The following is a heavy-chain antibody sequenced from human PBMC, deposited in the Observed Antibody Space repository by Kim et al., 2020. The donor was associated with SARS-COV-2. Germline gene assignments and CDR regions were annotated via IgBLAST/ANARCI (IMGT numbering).Heavy chain of an antibody. V-gene: IGHV4-59*01. CDR1: GGSISSYY. J-gene: IGHJ4*02. CDR3: ARSSHYYESTADSYPEQIINSFFDF. D-gene: IGHD3-22*01. CDR2: IYYSGTT. Sequence: SETLSLTCNVSGGSISSYYWSWIRQPPGKGLEFIGHIYYSGTTSYNPSLKSRVIISLDMSRNRFSLKLNSVTAADTAVYYCARSSHYYESTADSYPEQIINSFFDFWGQGTLVTVSS.